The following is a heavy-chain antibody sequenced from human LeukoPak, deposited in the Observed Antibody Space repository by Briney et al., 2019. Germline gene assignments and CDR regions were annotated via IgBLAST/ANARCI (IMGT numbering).Heavy chain of an antibody. D-gene: IGHD3-10*01. Sequence: PGTSLRLSCAASGFTLRNSGFHWVRQPPGKGLEWLGVIWYDGSKTYYADSVKGRFTISRDNSKNSLYLQMNSLRAEDTAVYYCANGKFGSGIDYWGQGTLVSVCS. V-gene: IGHV3-33*06. J-gene: IGHJ4*02. CDR2: IWYDGSKT. CDR1: GFTLRNSG. CDR3: ANGKFGSGIDY.